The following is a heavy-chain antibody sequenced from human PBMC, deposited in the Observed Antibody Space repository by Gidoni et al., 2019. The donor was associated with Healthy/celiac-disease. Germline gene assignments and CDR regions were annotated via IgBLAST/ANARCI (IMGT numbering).Heavy chain of an antibody. J-gene: IGHJ4*02. CDR3: ATGSSGWYVTSPLGY. CDR2: LDPEDGET. CDR1: GYTLTELT. V-gene: IGHV1-24*01. Sequence: QVQLVQSGAEVKKPGASVKVSCKVSGYTLTELTMHWLRQAAGKGLWGMGGLDPEDGETNYAQKFQGRVTMTEDTSTDTAYMELSSLRSEDTAVYYCATGSSGWYVTSPLGYWGQGTLVTVSS. D-gene: IGHD6-19*01.